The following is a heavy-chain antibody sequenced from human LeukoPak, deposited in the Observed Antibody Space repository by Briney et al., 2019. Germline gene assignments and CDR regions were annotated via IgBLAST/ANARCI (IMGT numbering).Heavy chain of an antibody. D-gene: IGHD3-16*01. Sequence: SETLTLTCSVSGGPISKYYWSWLRQPAGKGLEWVGRMSTSGTTNYNPFLQSRVTKSVDTSKNRFCLKLTSVTAADTAVYYYGSCEVYRYVAIDIWGRGTMVTVSS. CDR1: GGPISKYY. CDR2: MSTSGTT. J-gene: IGHJ3*02. CDR3: GSCEVYRYVAIDI. V-gene: IGHV4-4*07.